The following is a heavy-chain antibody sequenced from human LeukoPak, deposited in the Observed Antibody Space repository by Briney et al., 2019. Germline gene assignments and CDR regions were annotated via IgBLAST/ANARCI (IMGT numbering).Heavy chain of an antibody. CDR1: GFTFSSYA. J-gene: IGHJ5*02. Sequence: PGGSLRLSCAASGFTFSSYAMTWVRQAPGKGLEWVSTITDSVSGGSTYYADSVKGRFTISRDNSKNTLYLQMSSLRAEDTAVYFCAKDRTGYGYGYFLSPWGQGTLVTVSS. CDR2: ITDSVSGGST. CDR3: AKDRTGYGYGYFLSP. V-gene: IGHV3-23*01. D-gene: IGHD5-18*01.